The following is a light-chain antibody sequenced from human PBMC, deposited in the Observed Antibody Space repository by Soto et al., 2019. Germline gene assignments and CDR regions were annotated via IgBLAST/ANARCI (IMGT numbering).Light chain of an antibody. Sequence: QSVLTQPPSVSAAPGQKVTISCSGSSSNIGDNYVSWYQQLPGTAPKLLIYEKNKRPSGIPDRFSGSKSGTSATLGITGLQTGDEADYYCETWDTSLSAVVFGGGTKLTVL. V-gene: IGLV1-51*02. CDR3: ETWDTSLSAVV. CDR1: SSNIGDNY. J-gene: IGLJ2*01. CDR2: EKN.